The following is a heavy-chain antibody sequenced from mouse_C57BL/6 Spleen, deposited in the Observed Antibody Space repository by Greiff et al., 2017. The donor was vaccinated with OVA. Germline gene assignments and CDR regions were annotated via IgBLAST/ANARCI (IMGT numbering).Heavy chain of an antibody. CDR1: GFTFSSYA. CDR3: TRDQPYYSNYLYYFDY. D-gene: IGHD2-5*01. J-gene: IGHJ2*01. Sequence: EVKLMESGAGLVKPGGSLKLSCAASGFTFSSYAMSWVRQTPEKRLEWVAYISSGGDYIYYAATVKGRFTISRDNARNTLYLQMSSLKSEDTAMYYCTRDQPYYSNYLYYFDYWGQGTTLTVSS. V-gene: IGHV5-9-1*02. CDR2: ISSGGDYI.